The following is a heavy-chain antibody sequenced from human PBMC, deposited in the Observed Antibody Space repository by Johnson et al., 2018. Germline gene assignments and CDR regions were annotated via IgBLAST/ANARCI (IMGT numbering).Heavy chain of an antibody. J-gene: IGHJ2*01. CDR3: ARALRAFGDDGYFDL. V-gene: IGHV3-11*01. CDR1: GFTVSSNY. Sequence: QVQLVQSGGGLVKPGRSLRLSCAASGFTVSSNYMSWIRQAPGKGLEWVSYISSSGSTIYYADSVKGRFTISRDNAKNSLYLQMNSLRAEDTAVYYCARALRAFGDDGYFDLWGRGTLVPVSS. CDR2: ISSSGSTI. D-gene: IGHD2-21*02.